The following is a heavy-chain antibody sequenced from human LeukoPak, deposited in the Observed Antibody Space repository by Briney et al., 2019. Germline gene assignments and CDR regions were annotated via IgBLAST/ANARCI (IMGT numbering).Heavy chain of an antibody. CDR3: AKDWGSSGWYNYFDP. Sequence: TGGSLRLSCSASGFTFSSYAMHWVRQAPGKGLEYVSAISSNGGSTYYADSVKGRFTISRDNSKNTLYLQMDTLRAEDTAVYYCAKDWGSSGWYNYFDPWGQGTLVTVSS. D-gene: IGHD6-19*01. CDR1: GFTFSSYA. V-gene: IGHV3-64*04. J-gene: IGHJ5*02. CDR2: ISSNGGST.